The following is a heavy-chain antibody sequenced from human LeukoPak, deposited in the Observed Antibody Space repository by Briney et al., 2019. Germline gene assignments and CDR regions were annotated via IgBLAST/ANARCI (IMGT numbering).Heavy chain of an antibody. Sequence: PGGSLRLSCAASGFTVSSYEMNWVRQAPGKGLEWVSYISSSGSTIYYADSVKGRFTISRDNAKNSLYLQMNSLRGEDTAVYYWAREGGNSGPHDAFGIWGQGTMVTVSS. D-gene: IGHD5-12*01. CDR3: AREGGNSGPHDAFGI. CDR2: ISSSGSTI. V-gene: IGHV3-48*03. CDR1: GFTVSSYE. J-gene: IGHJ3*02.